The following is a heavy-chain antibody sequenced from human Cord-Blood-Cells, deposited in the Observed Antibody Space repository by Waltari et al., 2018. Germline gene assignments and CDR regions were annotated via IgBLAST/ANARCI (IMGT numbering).Heavy chain of an antibody. CDR3: ARDQTGDLDAFDI. CDR1: GYTFTAYY. D-gene: IGHD7-27*01. CDR2: IKPNSGGT. J-gene: IGHJ3*02. V-gene: IGHV1-2*04. Sequence: QVQLVQSGAEVKKLGAAVKVSCQASGYTFTAYYLHWVRRAPGQGLEWMGWIKPNSGGTNYAQKFQGWVTMTRDTSISTAYMELSRLRSDDTAVYYCARDQTGDLDAFDIWGQGTMVTVSS.